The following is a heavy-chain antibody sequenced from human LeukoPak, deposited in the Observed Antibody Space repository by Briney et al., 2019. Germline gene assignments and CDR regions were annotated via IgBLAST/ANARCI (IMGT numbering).Heavy chain of an antibody. CDR2: INSDGINT. CDR3: ARVSRGKWELLGAHDY. CDR1: GFTFSNYW. V-gene: IGHV3-74*01. J-gene: IGHJ4*02. D-gene: IGHD1-26*01. Sequence: GGSLRLSCAASGFTFSNYWMHWVRQAPGKGLVWVSRINSDGINTSYADSVKGRFTISRDNAKNTLNLQMNSLRAEDTAVYYCARVSRGKWELLGAHDYWGQGTLVTVSS.